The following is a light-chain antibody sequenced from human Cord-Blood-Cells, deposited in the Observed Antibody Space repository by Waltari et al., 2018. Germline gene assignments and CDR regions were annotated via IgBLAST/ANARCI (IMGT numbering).Light chain of an antibody. V-gene: IGLV2-14*01. CDR1: RRDVGGFNY. CDR2: DVS. CDR3: SSYTSSSTLV. J-gene: IGLJ1*01. Sequence: QSALTQPASVSGSPGQSITIPCTGTRRDVGGFNYVPWYQQHPGKAPKPMISDVSNRPSGVSNRFSGSKSGNTASLTISGLQAEDEADYYCSSYTSSSTLVFGTGTKVTVL.